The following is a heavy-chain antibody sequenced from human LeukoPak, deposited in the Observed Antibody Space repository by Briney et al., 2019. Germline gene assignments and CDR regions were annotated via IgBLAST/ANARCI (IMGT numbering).Heavy chain of an antibody. D-gene: IGHD5-12*01. Sequence: SETLSLTCAVYGGSFSGYYWSWIRQPPGKGLEWIGEINHSGSTNYNPSLKSRVTISVDTSKNQFSLKLSSVTAADTAVYYCARVGGYSGYPSYYYYYMDVWGKGTTVTVSS. CDR3: ARVGGYSGYPSYYYYYMDV. V-gene: IGHV4-34*01. CDR2: INHSGST. CDR1: GGSFSGYY. J-gene: IGHJ6*03.